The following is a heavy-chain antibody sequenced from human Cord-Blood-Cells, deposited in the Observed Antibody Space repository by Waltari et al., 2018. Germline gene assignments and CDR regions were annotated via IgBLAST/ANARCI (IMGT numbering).Heavy chain of an antibody. D-gene: IGHD6-13*01. V-gene: IGHV1-8*01. CDR2: MNPNSGNT. CDR1: GYTFTSYD. Sequence: QVQLVQSGAEVKKPGASVKVSCKASGYTFTSYDINWVRQATGKGLEWMGWMNPNSGNTGYDQKFQSRVTMTRNTSISTAYMELSSLRSEDTAVYYCATLPAVSSWYYYGMDVWGQGTTVTVSS. CDR3: ATLPAVSSWYYYGMDV. J-gene: IGHJ6*02.